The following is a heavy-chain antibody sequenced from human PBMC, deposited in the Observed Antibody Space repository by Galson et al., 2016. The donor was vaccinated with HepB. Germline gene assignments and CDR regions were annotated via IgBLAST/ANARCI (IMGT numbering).Heavy chain of an antibody. D-gene: IGHD2-15*01. CDR2: SRDKTRNYIT. CDR1: GFTFSDHY. V-gene: IGHV3-72*01. Sequence: SLRLSCAASGFTFSDHYMEWVRQAPGKGLEWVGRSRDKTRNYITDYAASVKGRFTISRDNSKNTLYLQMNSLRAEDTAIYYCAKDYCSDTCYLGRWNVWGQGTTVTVSS. J-gene: IGHJ6*02. CDR3: AKDYCSDTCYLGRWNV.